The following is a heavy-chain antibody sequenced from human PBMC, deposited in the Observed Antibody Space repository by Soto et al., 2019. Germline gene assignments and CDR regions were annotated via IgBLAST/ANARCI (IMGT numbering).Heavy chain of an antibody. Sequence: SVKVSCKASGGTFSSYSINWVRQAPGQGLEWMGGIIPIFGTANYAQKFQGRVTITADESTSTAYMELSSLRSEDTAVYYCARDRRAQGDTYYYYGMDVWGQGTTVTVSS. J-gene: IGHJ6*02. CDR2: IIPIFGTA. CDR1: GGTFSSYS. V-gene: IGHV1-69*13. CDR3: ARDRRAQGDTYYYYGMDV. D-gene: IGHD3-16*01.